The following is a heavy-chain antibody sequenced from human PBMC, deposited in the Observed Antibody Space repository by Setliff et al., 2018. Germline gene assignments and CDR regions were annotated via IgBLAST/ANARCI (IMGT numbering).Heavy chain of an antibody. V-gene: IGHV3-23*01. CDR2: ISATGGST. D-gene: IGHD4-4*01. J-gene: IGHJ4*02. CDR3: AKDTGYYFDY. CDR1: GFTFSTYA. Sequence: GGSLRLSCAASGFTFSTYAMSWVRQAPGKGLEWVSVISATGGSTNYADSVKGRFTISRDNSKNTLYLQMNSLRGEDTAVYYCAKDTGYYFDYWGQGTLVTVSS.